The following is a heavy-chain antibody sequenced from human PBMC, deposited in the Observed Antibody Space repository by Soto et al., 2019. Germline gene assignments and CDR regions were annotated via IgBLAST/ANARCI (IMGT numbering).Heavy chain of an antibody. Sequence: GGSLRLSCAASGFSFSDSAMNWVRQAAGKGLEWVSSHSGGGGSTYYADTVKGRFTISRDNSNKMVFLQMNSLTVEDTAVYYCGIQIPKSGTTFGEWGQGVLVTVSS. J-gene: IGHJ4*02. CDR1: GFSFSDSA. V-gene: IGHV3-23*01. CDR2: HSGGGGST. D-gene: IGHD1-1*01. CDR3: GIQIPKSGTTFGE.